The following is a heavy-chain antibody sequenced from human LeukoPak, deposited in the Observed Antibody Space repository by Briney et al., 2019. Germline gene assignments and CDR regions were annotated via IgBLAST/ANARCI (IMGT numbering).Heavy chain of an antibody. Sequence: GGSLRLSCAASGFTFSSYAMNWVRQAPGKGLEWVSAISSSGGSTYYADSVKGRFTISRDNSKNTLYLQMNSLGAEDTAVYYCAKGSCSSTSCYYDYWGQGTLVTVSS. CDR1: GFTFSSYA. J-gene: IGHJ4*02. V-gene: IGHV3-23*01. CDR3: AKGSCSSTSCYYDY. D-gene: IGHD2-2*01. CDR2: ISSSGGST.